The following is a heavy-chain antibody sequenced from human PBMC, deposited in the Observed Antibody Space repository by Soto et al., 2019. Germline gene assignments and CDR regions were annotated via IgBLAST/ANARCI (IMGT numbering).Heavy chain of an antibody. CDR2: TYYRSKWYN. CDR3: ARETPSGWGSGWRMDV. V-gene: IGHV6-1*01. D-gene: IGHD6-19*01. Sequence: SQTLSLTCAISADNVSSNSAAGNWIRRSPSRGLEWLGRTYYRSKWYNDYAVSVKSRITINPDTSKNQFSLQLNSVTPEDTAVYYCARETPSGWGSGWRMDVWGQGTTVTVSS. CDR1: ADNVSSNSAA. J-gene: IGHJ6*02.